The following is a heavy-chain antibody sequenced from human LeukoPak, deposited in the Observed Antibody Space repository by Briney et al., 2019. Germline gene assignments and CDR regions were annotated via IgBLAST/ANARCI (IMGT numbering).Heavy chain of an antibody. CDR3: ARVWGQGAVAGIRY. D-gene: IGHD6-19*01. V-gene: IGHV1-18*01. J-gene: IGHJ4*02. Sequence: GASVKVSCKASGYTFTSYGISWVRQAPGQGLEWMGWISAYNGNTNYAQKLQGRVTMTTDTSTSTAHMELRSLRSDDTAVYYCARVWGQGAVAGIRYWGQGTLVTVSS. CDR2: ISAYNGNT. CDR1: GYTFTSYG.